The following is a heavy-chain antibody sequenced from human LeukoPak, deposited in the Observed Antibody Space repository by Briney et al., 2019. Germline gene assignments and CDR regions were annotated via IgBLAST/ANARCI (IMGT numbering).Heavy chain of an antibody. V-gene: IGHV3-7*01. CDR1: GFTFSSYA. CDR3: GLYSSSQTAMDV. D-gene: IGHD2-2*01. CDR2: INQDGSEK. Sequence: GSLRLSCAASGFTFSSYAMSWVRQAPGKGLEWVANINQDGSEKYYVDSVKGRFTTSRDNAKNSLYMQMNSLRAEDTAVYYCGLYSSSQTAMDVWGQGTAVTVSS. J-gene: IGHJ6*02.